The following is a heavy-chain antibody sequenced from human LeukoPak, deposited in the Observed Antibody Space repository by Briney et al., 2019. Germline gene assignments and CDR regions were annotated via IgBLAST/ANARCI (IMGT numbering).Heavy chain of an antibody. Sequence: PGRSLRLSCAASGFTFDDYAMHWVRQAPGKGLVWVSGISWNSGSIGYADSVKGRFTISRDNAKNSLYLQMNSLRAEDTALYYCAKAAGAAAGRRFDYWGQGTLVTVSS. V-gene: IGHV3-9*01. J-gene: IGHJ4*02. CDR3: AKAAGAAAGRRFDY. D-gene: IGHD6-13*01. CDR2: ISWNSGSI. CDR1: GFTFDDYA.